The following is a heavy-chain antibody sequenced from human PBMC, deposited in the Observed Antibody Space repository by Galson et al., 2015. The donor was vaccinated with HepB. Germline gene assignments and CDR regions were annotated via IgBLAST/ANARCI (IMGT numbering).Heavy chain of an antibody. CDR2: IKQDGSEK. V-gene: IGHV3-7*01. J-gene: IGHJ5*02. CDR3: ARDPWDYDDNWFDP. Sequence: SLRLSCAASGFTFSSYWMSWVRQAPGKGLEWVANIKQDGSEKYYVDSVKGRFTFSRDNAKNSLYLQMNSLRAEDTAVYYCARDPWDYDDNWFDPWGQGTLVTVSS. CDR1: GFTFSSYW. D-gene: IGHD3-22*01.